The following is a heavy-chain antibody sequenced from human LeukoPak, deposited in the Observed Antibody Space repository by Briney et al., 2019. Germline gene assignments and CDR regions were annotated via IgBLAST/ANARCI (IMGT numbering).Heavy chain of an antibody. Sequence: GRSLRLSCAASGFTFDDYAMNWVRQAPGKGLEWVSSISSSSSYIYYADSVKGRFTISRDNAKNSLYLQMNSLRAEDTAVYYCARVRVPAAITWGLGYWGQGTLVTVSS. V-gene: IGHV3-21*01. CDR2: ISSSSSYI. CDR1: GFTFDDYA. CDR3: ARVRVPAAITWGLGY. D-gene: IGHD2-2*01. J-gene: IGHJ4*02.